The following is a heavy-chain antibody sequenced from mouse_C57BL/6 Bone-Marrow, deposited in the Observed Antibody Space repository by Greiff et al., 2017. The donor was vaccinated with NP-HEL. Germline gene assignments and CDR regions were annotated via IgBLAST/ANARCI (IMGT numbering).Heavy chain of an antibody. CDR1: GYTFTDYE. V-gene: IGHV1-15*01. CDR2: IDPETGGT. Sequence: VKLVESGAELVRPGASVTLSCKASGYTFTDYEMHWVKQTPVHGLEWIGAIDPETGGTAYNQKFKGKAILTADKSSSTAYLELRSLTAEDSAVYYCTGGDYYGSSYWYFDVWGTGTTVTVSS. D-gene: IGHD1-1*01. J-gene: IGHJ1*03. CDR3: TGGDYYGSSYWYFDV.